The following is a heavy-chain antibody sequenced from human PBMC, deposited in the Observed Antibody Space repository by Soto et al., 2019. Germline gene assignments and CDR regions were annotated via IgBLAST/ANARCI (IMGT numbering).Heavy chain of an antibody. CDR2: ISSSSSYI. J-gene: IGHJ6*03. CDR1: GFTVSSNY. V-gene: IGHV3-21*01. Sequence: GGSLRLSCAASGFTVSSNYMSWVRQAPGKGLEWVSSISSSSSYIYYADSVKGRFTISRDNAKNSLYLQMNSMRAADTAVYYCARDAPLGAGKRAHYYYYYMDVGGKGTTVTVS. D-gene: IGHD2-15*01. CDR3: ARDAPLGAGKRAHYYYYYMDV.